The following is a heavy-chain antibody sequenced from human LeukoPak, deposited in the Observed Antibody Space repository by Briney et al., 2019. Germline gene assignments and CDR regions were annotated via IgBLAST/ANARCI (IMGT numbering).Heavy chain of an antibody. CDR2: ISAYNGNT. V-gene: IGHV1-18*01. CDR3: ARDIVVVPAAYYYGMDV. D-gene: IGHD2-2*01. CDR1: GGTFSSYA. J-gene: IGHJ6*02. Sequence: GSSVKVSCKASGGTFSSYAISWVRQAPGQGLEWMGWISAYNGNTNYAQKLQGRVTMTTDTSTSTAYMELRSLRSDDTAVYYCARDIVVVPAAYYYGMDVWGQGTTVTVSS.